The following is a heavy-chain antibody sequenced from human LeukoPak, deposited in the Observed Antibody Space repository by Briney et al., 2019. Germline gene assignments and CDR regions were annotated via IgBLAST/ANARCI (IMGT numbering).Heavy chain of an antibody. CDR2: ISSSGTTI. J-gene: IGHJ6*02. CDR1: GFTFSSYE. Sequence: GGSLRLSCAASGFTFSSYEMNWVRQAPGKGLEWVSYISSSGTTIYYADSVKGRFTISRDNAKNSLYLQMSSLRAEDTAVYYCAKALATRHMDVWGQGTTVTVSS. CDR3: AKALATRHMDV. V-gene: IGHV3-48*03.